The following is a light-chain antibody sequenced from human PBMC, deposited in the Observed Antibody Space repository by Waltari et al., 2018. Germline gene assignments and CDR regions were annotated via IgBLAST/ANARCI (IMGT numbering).Light chain of an antibody. CDR1: QSVSRNY. CDR3: QQYDGEVLT. Sequence: EIVLTQSPGTLSLSPGERATLSCRASQSVSRNYLNWYQQKGGQAPRLLIHGASIRATGIPDRFSVSGSGTDFTLTISRLEPEDFAVYYCQQYDGEVLTFGGGTKVEI. CDR2: GAS. V-gene: IGKV3-20*01. J-gene: IGKJ4*01.